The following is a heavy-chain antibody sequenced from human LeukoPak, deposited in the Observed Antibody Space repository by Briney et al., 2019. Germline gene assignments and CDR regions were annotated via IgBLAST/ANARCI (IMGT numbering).Heavy chain of an antibody. V-gene: IGHV1-18*01. Sequence: ASVKVSCKASGGTFSSYAISWVRQAPGQGLEWMGWISAYNGNTNYAQKLQGRVTMTTDTSTSTAYMELRSLRSDDTAVYYCARDLDVDTAMAADYWGQGTLVTVSS. D-gene: IGHD5-18*01. CDR2: ISAYNGNT. CDR3: ARDLDVDTAMAADY. J-gene: IGHJ4*02. CDR1: GGTFSSYA.